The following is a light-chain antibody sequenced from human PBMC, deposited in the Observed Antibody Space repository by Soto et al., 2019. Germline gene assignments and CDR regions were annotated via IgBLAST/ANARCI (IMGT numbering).Light chain of an antibody. CDR2: EVS. J-gene: IGLJ1*01. CDR1: SSDVGAYNY. CDR3: SSYISSSTLV. Sequence: QSVLTQPPSASGSPGQSITISCTGTSSDVGAYNYVSWYQQHPGKAPKLMIYEVSSRPSGVSNRFSGSKSGNTASLTISGLQAEDEADYYCSSYISSSTLVFGTGTKVTVL. V-gene: IGLV2-14*01.